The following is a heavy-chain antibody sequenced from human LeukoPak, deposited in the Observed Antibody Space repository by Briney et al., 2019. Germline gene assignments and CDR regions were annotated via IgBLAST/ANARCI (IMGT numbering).Heavy chain of an antibody. CDR3: ARDQYDSSGFLSRYYYMDV. CDR2: ISSSSSYI. V-gene: IGHV3-21*01. Sequence: GGSLRLSCAASGFTFSSYSMNWVRQAPGKGLECVSSISSSSSYIYYADSVKGRFTISRDNAKNSLYLQMNSLRAEDTAVYYCARDQYDSSGFLSRYYYMDVWGKGTTVTVSS. D-gene: IGHD3-22*01. CDR1: GFTFSSYS. J-gene: IGHJ6*03.